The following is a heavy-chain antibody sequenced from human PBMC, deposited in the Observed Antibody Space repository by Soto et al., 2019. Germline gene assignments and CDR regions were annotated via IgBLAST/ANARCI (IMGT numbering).Heavy chain of an antibody. CDR2: IIPIFGTA. CDR3: ARETSRVGLRLSLWVTGGFDP. CDR1: GGTFSSYA. Sequence: QVQLVQSGAEVKKPGSSVKVSCKASGGTFSSYAISWVRQAPGQGLEWMGGIIPIFGTANYAQKFQGRVTITADESTSTDYMELSSLRSEDTAVYYCARETSRVGLRLSLWVTGGFDPWGQGTLVTVSS. D-gene: IGHD3-3*01. V-gene: IGHV1-69*01. J-gene: IGHJ5*02.